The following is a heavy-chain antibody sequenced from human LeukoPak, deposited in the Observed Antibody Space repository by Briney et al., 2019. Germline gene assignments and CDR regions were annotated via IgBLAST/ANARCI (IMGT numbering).Heavy chain of an antibody. J-gene: IGHJ5*02. Sequence: SETLSLTCTVSGGSISSGSCYWSWIRQPAGKGLEWIGRIYTSGSTNYNPSLKSRVTISVDTSKNQFSLKLSSVTAADTAVYYCARDEGVVAATHWFDPWGQGTLVTVSS. D-gene: IGHD2-15*01. V-gene: IGHV4-61*02. CDR1: GGSISSGSCY. CDR3: ARDEGVVAATHWFDP. CDR2: IYTSGST.